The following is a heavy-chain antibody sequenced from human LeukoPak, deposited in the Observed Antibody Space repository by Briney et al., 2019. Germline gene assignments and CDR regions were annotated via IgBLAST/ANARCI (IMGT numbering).Heavy chain of an antibody. CDR1: GGSISSSNW. Sequence: SGTLSLTCAVSGGSISSSNWWSWVRQPPGKGLEWIGYIYYSGSTNYNPSLKSRVTISVDTSKNQFSLKLSSVTAADTAVYYCASESSGSYVFWGQGTLVTVSS. J-gene: IGHJ4*02. CDR2: IYYSGST. D-gene: IGHD1-26*01. CDR3: ASESSGSYVF. V-gene: IGHV4-4*02.